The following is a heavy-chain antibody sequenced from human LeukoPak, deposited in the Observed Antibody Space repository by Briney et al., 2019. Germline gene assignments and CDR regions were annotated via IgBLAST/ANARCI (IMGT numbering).Heavy chain of an antibody. J-gene: IGHJ4*02. CDR2: IIPIFGTA. CDR3: ARGGGSPPKEFDY. CDR1: GGTFSSYA. Sequence: SVKVSCKASGGTFSSYAISWVRQAPGQGLEWMGGIIPIFGTANYAQKFQGRVTNTADESTSTAYMELSSLRSEDTAVYYCARGGGSPPKEFDYWGQGTLVTVSS. D-gene: IGHD3-16*01. V-gene: IGHV1-69*01.